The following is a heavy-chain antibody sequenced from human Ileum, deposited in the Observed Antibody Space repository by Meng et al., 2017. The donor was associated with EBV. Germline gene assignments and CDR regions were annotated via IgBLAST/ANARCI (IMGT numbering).Heavy chain of an antibody. CDR3: GRDQGRELINH. CDR2: VYHRGDT. V-gene: IGHV4-4*02. J-gene: IGHJ4*02. CDR1: GDSIRSDIW. Sequence: QVQLRESGPGLVKPSGTLSLTCTVSGDSIRSDIWWSWVSQPPGKGLEWIGEVYHRGDTNYNPSLKSRVDISVDKSKNQFYLSLFSVTAADTAVYYCGRDQGRELINHWGQGTLVTVSS. D-gene: IGHD1-7*01.